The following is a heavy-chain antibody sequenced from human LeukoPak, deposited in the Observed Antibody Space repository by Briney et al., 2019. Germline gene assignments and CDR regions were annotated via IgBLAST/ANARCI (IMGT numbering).Heavy chain of an antibody. J-gene: IGHJ5*02. V-gene: IGHV4-59*08. CDR2: IYYSGST. CDR3: ARLRFIAAAGTNWFDP. D-gene: IGHD6-13*01. CDR1: GGSISSYY. Sequence: SETLSLTCTVSGGSISSYYWSWIRQPPGKGLEWIGYIYYSGSTNYNPSLKSRVTISVDTSKNQFSLKLSSVTAADTAVYYCARLRFIAAAGTNWFDPWGQGTLVTVSS.